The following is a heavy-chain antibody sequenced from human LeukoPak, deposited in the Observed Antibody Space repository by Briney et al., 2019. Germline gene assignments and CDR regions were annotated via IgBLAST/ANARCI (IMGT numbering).Heavy chain of an antibody. CDR3: ARAGSGRSPDWFDP. Sequence: PGGSLRLSCAASGFTFSSYEMNWVRQAPGKGLEWVSYISSSGSTIYYADSVKGRFTISRDNAKNSLYLQMNSLRAEDTAAYYCARAGSGRSPDWFDPWGQGTLVTVSS. CDR1: GFTFSSYE. V-gene: IGHV3-48*03. J-gene: IGHJ5*02. CDR2: ISSSGSTI. D-gene: IGHD1-26*01.